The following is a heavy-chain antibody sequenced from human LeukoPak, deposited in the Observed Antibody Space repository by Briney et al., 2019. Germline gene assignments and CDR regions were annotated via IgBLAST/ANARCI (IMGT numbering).Heavy chain of an antibody. CDR3: ARYIVSYPHDAFDI. Sequence: YPSEALSLTCSVSGGSINLYYWSWIRQFPGKGLEWIGYIFNSGTTNYKPSLKSRVSISLDTSKNQFSLKLSSVTAADTAFYYCARYIVSYPHDAFDIWGQGTMVTVSS. CDR1: GGSINLYY. D-gene: IGHD2-15*01. CDR2: IFNSGTT. J-gene: IGHJ3*02. V-gene: IGHV4-59*01.